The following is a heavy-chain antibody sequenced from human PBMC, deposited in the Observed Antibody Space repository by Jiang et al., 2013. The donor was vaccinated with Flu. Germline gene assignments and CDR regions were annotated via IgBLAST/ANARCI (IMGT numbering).Heavy chain of an antibody. V-gene: IGHV3-30*18. CDR3: AKDHTPMALGCDF. CDR2: ISDDASDE. D-gene: IGHD5-18*01. Sequence: VQLLESGGGVVQPGRSLRLSCAASGFSFSTFGMHWVRQAPGKGLEWVAIISDDASDEYYADSVKGRFTISRDNSKNTLYLEMNSLRAEDTGVYYCAKDHTPMALGCDFWGQGALVTVSS. J-gene: IGHJ4*02. CDR1: GFSFSTFG.